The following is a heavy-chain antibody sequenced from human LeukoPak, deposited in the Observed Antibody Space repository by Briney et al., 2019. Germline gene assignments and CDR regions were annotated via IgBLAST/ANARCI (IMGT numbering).Heavy chain of an antibody. V-gene: IGHV1-18*01. Sequence: GASVKVSCKASGYTFTSYGISWGRQAPGQGLERMGWISAYNGNTNYAQKLQGRVTMTTDTSTSTAYMELRSLRSDDTAVYYCARALAGYSYGTYYYFYGMDVWGQGTTVTVSS. J-gene: IGHJ6*02. CDR1: GYTFTSYG. CDR3: ARALAGYSYGTYYYFYGMDV. CDR2: ISAYNGNT. D-gene: IGHD5-18*01.